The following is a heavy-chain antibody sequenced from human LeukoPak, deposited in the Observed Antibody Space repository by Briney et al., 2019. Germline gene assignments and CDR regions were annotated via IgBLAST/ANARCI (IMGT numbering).Heavy chain of an antibody. CDR2: IVPVLEAT. CDR1: GNTFSSYA. D-gene: IGHD3-16*01. CDR3: AREGDVFGPFDS. J-gene: IGHJ4*02. V-gene: IGHV1-69*04. Sequence: SVTVSCRASGNTFSSYAISWVRQAPGQGLEWLGRIVPVLEATKYSQKLEGRVTITADKSTVTAYMEVNGLRPDDTAVYYCAREGDVFGPFDSWGQGTLVTVSS.